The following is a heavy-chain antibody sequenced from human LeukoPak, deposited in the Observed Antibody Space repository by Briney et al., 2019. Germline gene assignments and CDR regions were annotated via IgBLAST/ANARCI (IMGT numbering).Heavy chain of an antibody. D-gene: IGHD5-24*01. J-gene: IGHJ4*02. V-gene: IGHV1-2*02. CDR2: INPNSGGT. CDR3: VRGGGGRKGDGYSTDY. CDR1: GYTFTGYY. Sequence: ASVKVSCKASGYTFTGYYMHWVRQAPGQGLEWMGWINPNSGGTNYAQKFQGRVTMTRDTSISTAYMELSRLRSEDTAVYYCVRGGGGRKGDGYSTDYWGQGTLVTVSS.